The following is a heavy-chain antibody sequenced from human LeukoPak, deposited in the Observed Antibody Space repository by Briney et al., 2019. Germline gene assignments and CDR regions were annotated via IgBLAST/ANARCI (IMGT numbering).Heavy chain of an antibody. Sequence: PGGSLRFSCAVSTFTVASNYMSWVRQTPGKGLFWVSDIYQGGSTYYSDSVKGRFTISRDISKNTLHLQMNNLRVDDTAVYYCARVRDVYNHVFENWGQGTLVTVS. D-gene: IGHD5-24*01. CDR3: ARVRDVYNHVFEN. V-gene: IGHV3-53*01. CDR1: TFTVASNY. J-gene: IGHJ4*02. CDR2: IYQGGST.